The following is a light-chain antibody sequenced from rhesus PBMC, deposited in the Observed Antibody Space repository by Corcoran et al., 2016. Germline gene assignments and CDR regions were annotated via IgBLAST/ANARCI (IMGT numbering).Light chain of an antibody. V-gene: IGKV1-36*02. CDR1: PGISDY. CDR3: LQGYSTPWT. Sequence: DIQMTQSPSSLSASVGDRVTITCRSSPGISDYLSWYQQNPGKAPKHLVYAASSFERGVPSRFRGSGSGTELTITISSLKREYVATYYCLQGYSTPWTFGQGTKVEIK. J-gene: IGKJ1*01. CDR2: AAS.